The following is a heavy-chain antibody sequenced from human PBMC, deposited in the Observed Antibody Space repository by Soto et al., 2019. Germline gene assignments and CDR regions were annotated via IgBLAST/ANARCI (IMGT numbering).Heavy chain of an antibody. Sequence: GESLKISCKGSGYSFTSYWISWVRQMPGKGLEWMGRIDPSDSYTNYSPSFQGHVTISADKSISTAYLQWSSLKASDTAMYYCARTDSYGYTSDYGMDVWGQGTTVTVSS. V-gene: IGHV5-10-1*01. D-gene: IGHD5-18*01. CDR2: IDPSDSYT. J-gene: IGHJ6*02. CDR1: GYSFTSYW. CDR3: ARTDSYGYTSDYGMDV.